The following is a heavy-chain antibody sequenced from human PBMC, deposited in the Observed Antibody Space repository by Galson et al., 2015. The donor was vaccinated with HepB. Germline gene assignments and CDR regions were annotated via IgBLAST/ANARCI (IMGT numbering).Heavy chain of an antibody. V-gene: IGHV3-48*03. CDR3: ARVGKGNRDLYYYYGMDV. Sequence: SLRLSCAASGFTFSSYEMNWVRQAPGKGLEWVSYISSSGSTIYYADSVKGRFTISRDNAKNSLYLQMNSLRAEDTAVYYCARVGKGNRDLYYYYGMDVWGQGTTVTVSS. CDR2: ISSSGSTI. J-gene: IGHJ6*02. D-gene: IGHD1-14*01. CDR1: GFTFSSYE.